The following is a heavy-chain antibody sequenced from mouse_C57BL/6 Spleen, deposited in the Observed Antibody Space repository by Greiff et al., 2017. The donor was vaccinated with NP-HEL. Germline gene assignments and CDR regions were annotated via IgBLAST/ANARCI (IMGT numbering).Heavy chain of an antibody. J-gene: IGHJ4*01. CDR1: GYTFTSYW. Sequence: QVQLQQSGAELVKPGASVKMSCKASGYTFTSYWITWVKQRPGQGLEWIGDIYPGSGSTNYNEKFKSKATLTVDTSSSTAYMQLSSLTSEDSAVYYCAREGGEYYAMDYWGQGTSVTVSS. V-gene: IGHV1-55*01. CDR3: AREGGEYYAMDY. CDR2: IYPGSGST.